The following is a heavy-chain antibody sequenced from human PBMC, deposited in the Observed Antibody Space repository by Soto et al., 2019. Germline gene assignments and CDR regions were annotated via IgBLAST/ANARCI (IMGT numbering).Heavy chain of an antibody. V-gene: IGHV4-39*01. Sequence: PSETLSLTCDVSGGSIDNSHSFWGWVRQPPGRGLEFLGSVYYSGGTYYNPSLKSRVTVSVDTSKNQVSLRVRSVTVAETAMYYCVRVVEAATRHTDFDSWASESWSPSPQ. CDR1: GGSIDNSHSF. CDR3: VRVVEAATRHTDFDS. CDR2: VYYSGGT. J-gene: IGHJ4*02. D-gene: IGHD2-15*01.